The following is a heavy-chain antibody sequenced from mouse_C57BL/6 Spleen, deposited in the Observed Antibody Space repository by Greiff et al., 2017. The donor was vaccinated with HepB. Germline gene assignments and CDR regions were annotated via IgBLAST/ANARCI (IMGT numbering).Heavy chain of an antibody. V-gene: IGHV1-81*01. CDR3: ARESLIYYGNLSYWYFDV. J-gene: IGHJ1*03. CDR2: IYPRSGNT. D-gene: IGHD2-1*01. Sequence: QVQLQQSGAELARPGASVKLSCKASGYTFTSYGISWVKQRTGQGLEWIGEIYPRSGNTYYNEKFKGKATLTADKSSSTAYMELRSLTSEDSAVYFCARESLIYYGNLSYWYFDVWGTGTTVTVSS. CDR1: GYTFTSYG.